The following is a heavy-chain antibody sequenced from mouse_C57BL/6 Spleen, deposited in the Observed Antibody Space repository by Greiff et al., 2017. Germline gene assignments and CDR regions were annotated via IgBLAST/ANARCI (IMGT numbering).Heavy chain of an antibody. CDR1: GYTFTSYW. Sequence: QVQLQQPGAELVKPGASVKLSCKASGYTFTSYWMHWVKQRPGQGLEWIGMIHPNSGSTNYNEKFKSKATLTVDKSSSTAYMQLSSLTSEDSAVXYCAREGAYGNYLDYWGQGTTLTVSS. CDR2: IHPNSGST. CDR3: AREGAYGNYLDY. D-gene: IGHD2-1*01. J-gene: IGHJ2*01. V-gene: IGHV1-64*01.